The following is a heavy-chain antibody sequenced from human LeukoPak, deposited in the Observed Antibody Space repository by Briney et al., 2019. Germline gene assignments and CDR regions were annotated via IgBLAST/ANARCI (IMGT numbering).Heavy chain of an antibody. D-gene: IGHD6-13*01. CDR1: GFSFSRYA. Sequence: GGSLRLSCAASGFSFSRYAMHWVRQAPGKGLEWVTFISFDGNIKYYADSVKGRFTISRDKSKNTLYLQMNSLRAEDTAVYYCARDGFSSSWGLAYWGQGTLVTVSS. V-gene: IGHV3-30*07. CDR2: ISFDGNIK. CDR3: ARDGFSSSWGLAY. J-gene: IGHJ4*02.